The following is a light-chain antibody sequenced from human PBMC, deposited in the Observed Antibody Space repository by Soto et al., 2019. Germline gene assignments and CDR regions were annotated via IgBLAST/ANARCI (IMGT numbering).Light chain of an antibody. V-gene: IGLV2-23*01. CDR1: SSDVGSYKF. J-gene: IGLJ1*01. CDR3: CSYAGSSTWV. Sequence: QSALTQPASVSGSPGQSITISCTGTSSDVGSYKFVSWYQQHPGKAPKLMIYEGSKRPSGVSNRFSGSKSGNTASLTISGLQAEDEADYYCCSYAGSSTWVFGTGTKATVL. CDR2: EGS.